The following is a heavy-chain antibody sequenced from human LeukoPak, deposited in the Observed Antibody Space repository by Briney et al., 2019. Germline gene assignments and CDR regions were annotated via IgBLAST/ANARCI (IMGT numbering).Heavy chain of an antibody. V-gene: IGHV3-30*04. D-gene: IGHD3-10*01. J-gene: IGHJ5*02. Sequence: GRSLRLSCATSGFTFSSYAMHWDRQAPGKGREWGAVVSNDGTNNTYADSVKGRFTTYIVTSKNSLYLQMNSLRAEDTAVYYCARDVIPYYYGSGMTNWFDPWGQGTLVTVPT. CDR3: ARDVIPYYYGSGMTNWFDP. CDR1: GFTFSSYA. CDR2: VSNDGTNN.